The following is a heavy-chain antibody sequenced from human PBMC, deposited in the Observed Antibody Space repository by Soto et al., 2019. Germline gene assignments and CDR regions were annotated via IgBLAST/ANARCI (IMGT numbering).Heavy chain of an antibody. J-gene: IGHJ5*02. Sequence: ASVKVSCKASGITFSSYAIHWVRQAPGQRLGWMGWINVGNGDTRYSQIFRGRVTLTRDTSASTAYLDLSSLRSEDTAIYYCARAISGYVTWGQGTLVTVSS. V-gene: IGHV1-3*01. CDR1: GITFSSYA. CDR2: INVGNGDT. D-gene: IGHD5-12*01. CDR3: ARAISGYVT.